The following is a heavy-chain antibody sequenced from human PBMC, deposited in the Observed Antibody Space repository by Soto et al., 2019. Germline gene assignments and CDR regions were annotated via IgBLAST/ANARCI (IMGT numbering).Heavy chain of an antibody. V-gene: IGHV1-2*04. D-gene: IGHD6-13*01. Sequence: ASVKVSCKASGYTFAGYYMHWGRQAPGQGLEWMGWINPNSGGTNYAQKFQGWVTMTRDTSISTAYMELSRLRSDDTAVYYCARDPGIAAAGIFDYWGQGTLVTVSS. CDR1: GYTFAGYY. J-gene: IGHJ4*02. CDR2: INPNSGGT. CDR3: ARDPGIAAAGIFDY.